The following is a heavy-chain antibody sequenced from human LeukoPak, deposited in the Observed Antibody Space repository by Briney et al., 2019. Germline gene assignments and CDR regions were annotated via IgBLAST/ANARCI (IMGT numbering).Heavy chain of an antibody. V-gene: IGHV4-39*07. Sequence: SETLSLTCTVSGGSISSYYWGWIRQPPGKGLEWIGSIYYSGSTYYNPSLKSRVTISVDTSKNQFSLKLSSVTAADTAVYYCARDRGWGYGYFDYWGQGTLVTVSS. D-gene: IGHD7-27*01. CDR1: GGSISSYY. CDR2: IYYSGST. J-gene: IGHJ4*02. CDR3: ARDRGWGYGYFDY.